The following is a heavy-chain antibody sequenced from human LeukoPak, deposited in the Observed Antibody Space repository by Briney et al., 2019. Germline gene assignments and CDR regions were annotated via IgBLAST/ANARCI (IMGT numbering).Heavy chain of an antibody. Sequence: GGSLRLSCAASGLTFSSYAMSWVRQAPGKGLERVSTVSGGGVTTYYADSAKGRFTISRDNSKNTLYLQMNSLTAEDTAVYYCPKQSYASGWNPFDYWGQGILVTVSS. D-gene: IGHD6-19*01. V-gene: IGHV3-23*01. CDR2: VSGGGVTT. CDR1: GLTFSSYA. J-gene: IGHJ4*02. CDR3: PKQSYASGWNPFDY.